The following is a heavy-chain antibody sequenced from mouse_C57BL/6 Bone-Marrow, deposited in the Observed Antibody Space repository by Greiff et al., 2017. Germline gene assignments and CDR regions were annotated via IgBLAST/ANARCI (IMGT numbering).Heavy chain of an antibody. CDR2: IWRGGST. V-gene: IGHV2-5*01. CDR3: AARPYSGSGEGYIDV. CDR1: GFSLTSYG. J-gene: IGHJ1*03. Sequence: VKLVEPGPGLVQPSQSLSITCTVSGFSLTSYGVHWVRQSPGKGLEWLGVIWRGGSTDYNAAFMSRLSITKDNSKGQVFFKMNSLQADDTSIYDCAARPYSGSGEGYIDVWGTGTSVTVSS. D-gene: IGHD1-1*01.